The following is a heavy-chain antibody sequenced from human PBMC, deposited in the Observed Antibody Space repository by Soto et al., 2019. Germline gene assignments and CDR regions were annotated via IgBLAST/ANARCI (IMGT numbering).Heavy chain of an antibody. J-gene: IGHJ4*02. CDR1: GGTFSSDS. CDR3: AISGGLVRDFHY. Sequence: QVQLVQSGAEVKKPGSSVKVSCKAAGGTFSSDSFSWVRQAPGQGLEWMGGIIPMFDTPIYEQKFQDRVTMTADESSSTAYMQLSSLRSGDTAVYYCAISGGLVRDFHYWGPGSLVTVSS. V-gene: IGHV1-69*12. D-gene: IGHD6-6*01. CDR2: IIPMFDTP.